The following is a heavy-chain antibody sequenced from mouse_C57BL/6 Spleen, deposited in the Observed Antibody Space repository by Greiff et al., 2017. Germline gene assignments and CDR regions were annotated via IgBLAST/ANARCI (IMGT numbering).Heavy chain of an antibody. J-gene: IGHJ1*03. V-gene: IGHV1-19*01. CDR2: INPYNGGT. D-gene: IGHD1-1*01. CDR1: GYTFTDYY. Sequence: VQLQQSGPVLVKPGASVKMSCKASGYTFTDYYMNWVKQSHGKSLEWIGVINPYNGGTIYNQKFKGKATLTVDKSSSTAYMELRSLTSEDTAVXYCARSSSTYGVWGTGTTVTVSS. CDR3: ARSSSTYGV.